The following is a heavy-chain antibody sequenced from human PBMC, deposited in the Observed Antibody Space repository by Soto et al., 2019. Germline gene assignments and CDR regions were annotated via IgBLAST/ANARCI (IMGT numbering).Heavy chain of an antibody. CDR3: AKDDSNGDFDF. CDR2: IDPSDSRT. V-gene: IGHV5-10-1*01. D-gene: IGHD2-8*01. CDR1: GYMFPIYH. Sequence: GESLKISCEASGYMFPIYHISWVRQMPGKGLEWVGKIDPSDSRTMYRPSSRARITISVDKSINTAYLEWGRLKASDTAMYYCAKDDSNGDFDFWAPRTPVPVSS. J-gene: IGHJ1*01.